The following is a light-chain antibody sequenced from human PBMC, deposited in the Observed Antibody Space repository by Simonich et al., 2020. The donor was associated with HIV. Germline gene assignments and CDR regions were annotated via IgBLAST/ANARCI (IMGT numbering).Light chain of an antibody. CDR2: GAS. CDR1: QSVSSNY. Sequence: EIVLTQSPGTLSLSPGERATLSCRASQSVSSNYLAWYQQKPGQAPRLLIYGASSRATGIPDRFSGSGSGTDFTLTISSMQSEDFAVYYCQQYKNWPTFGGGTKVEIK. J-gene: IGKJ4*01. CDR3: QQYKNWPT. V-gene: IGKV3-20*01.